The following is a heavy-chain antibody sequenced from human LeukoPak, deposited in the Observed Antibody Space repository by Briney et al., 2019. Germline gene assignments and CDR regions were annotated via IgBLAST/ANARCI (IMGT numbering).Heavy chain of an antibody. CDR3: AKDVGKWESLHFFDY. J-gene: IGHJ4*02. Sequence: GGSLRLSCAASGFTFSSYAMNWVRQAPGKGLEWVSAISGGGGSTHYADSVTGRFTISRDNSRNTLYLQMNSLRGDDTAVYYCAKDVGKWESLHFFDYWGQGTLVTVSS. CDR2: ISGGGGST. CDR1: GFTFSSYA. V-gene: IGHV3-23*01. D-gene: IGHD1-26*01.